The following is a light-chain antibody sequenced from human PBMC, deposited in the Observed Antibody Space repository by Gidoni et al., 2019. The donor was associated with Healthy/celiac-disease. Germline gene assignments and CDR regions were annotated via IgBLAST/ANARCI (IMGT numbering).Light chain of an antibody. V-gene: IGLV3-21*02. CDR1: NIGSKS. Sequence: SYVLTQPPAGSVAPGQTARITCGGNNIGSKSGHWYQQKPGQAPVLVVYYDSDRPSGIPERFSGSNSGNTATLTISRVEAGDEADYYCQVWYSSSVVFGGGTKLTVL. J-gene: IGLJ2*01. CDR3: QVWYSSSVV. CDR2: YDS.